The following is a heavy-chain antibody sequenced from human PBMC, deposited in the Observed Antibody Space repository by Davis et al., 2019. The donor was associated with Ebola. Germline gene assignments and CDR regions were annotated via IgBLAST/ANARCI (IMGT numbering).Heavy chain of an antibody. CDR1: GFTFDDYA. Sequence: SLKISCAASGFTFDDYAMHWVRQAPGKGLEWVSGISWNSGSIGYADSVKGRFTISRDNAKNSLYLQMNSLRAEDTAVYYCARVGVGAKIDYWGQGTLVTVSS. J-gene: IGHJ4*02. CDR3: ARVGVGAKIDY. V-gene: IGHV3-9*01. D-gene: IGHD1-26*01. CDR2: ISWNSGSI.